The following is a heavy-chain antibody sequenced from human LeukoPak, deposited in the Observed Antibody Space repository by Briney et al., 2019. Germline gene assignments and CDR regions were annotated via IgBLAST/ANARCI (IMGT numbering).Heavy chain of an antibody. J-gene: IGHJ4*02. Sequence: SQTLSLTCAISGDSVSSNSAAWNWIRQSPSRGLKWLGRTYYRSKWYNDYAVSVKSRITINPDTSKNQFSLPLNAVTPEDTAVYYCAREDIVVVPAAILYDYWGQGTLVTVSS. D-gene: IGHD2-2*01. V-gene: IGHV6-1*01. CDR3: AREDIVVVPAAILYDY. CDR1: GDSVSSNSAA. CDR2: TYYRSKWYN.